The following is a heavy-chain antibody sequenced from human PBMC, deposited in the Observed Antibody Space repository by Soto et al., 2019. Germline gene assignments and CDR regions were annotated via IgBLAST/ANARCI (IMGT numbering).Heavy chain of an antibody. V-gene: IGHV1-69*04. CDR3: ARDPSGYDTIDI. Sequence: SVKVSCKASGGTFSSYTISWVRQAPGQGLEWMGRIIPILGIANYAQKFQGRVTITADKSTSTAYMELSSLRSEDTAVYYCARDPSGYDTIDIWGQGTMVTVSS. CDR1: GGTFSSYT. CDR2: IIPILGIA. D-gene: IGHD5-12*01. J-gene: IGHJ3*02.